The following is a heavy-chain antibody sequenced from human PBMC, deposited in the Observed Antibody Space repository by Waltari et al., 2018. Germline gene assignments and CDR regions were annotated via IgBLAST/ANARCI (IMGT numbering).Heavy chain of an antibody. V-gene: IGHV6-1*02. J-gene: IGHJ3*02. CDR1: RDSLLTTSVA. CDR2: TYYRSQWSN. CDR3: ERGKFTAFDT. Sequence: QVQLQQSGPGLVSPSLAVSLTCAVARDSLLTTSVAWNWSRQSPSRGLELLGRTYYRSQWSNDYALSVKGRITVNPDTSKNHLYMQLDSVTPDDTDVYYCERGKFTAFDTWGQGTMVTVSS.